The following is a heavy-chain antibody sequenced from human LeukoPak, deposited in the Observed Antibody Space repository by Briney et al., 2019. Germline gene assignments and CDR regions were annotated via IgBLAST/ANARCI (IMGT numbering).Heavy chain of an antibody. CDR2: IYYSGST. CDR1: GGSISSSSYY. CDR3: ARDRPAYYYDSSGYP. V-gene: IGHV4-39*07. D-gene: IGHD3-22*01. J-gene: IGHJ5*02. Sequence: PSETLSLTCTVSGGSISSSSYYWGWIRQPPGKGLEWIGSIYYSGSTYYNPSLKSRVTISVDTSKNQFSLKLSSVTAADTAVYYCARDRPAYYYDSSGYPWGQGTLVTVSS.